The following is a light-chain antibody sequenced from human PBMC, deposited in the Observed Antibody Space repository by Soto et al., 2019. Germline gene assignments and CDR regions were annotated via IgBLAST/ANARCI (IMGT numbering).Light chain of an antibody. CDR3: QQYDTLIT. Sequence: DIQMTQSPSFLSASVGDTVTITCQASQDISTYVNWFQHKPGKAPNLLIYDASTLETGAPSRFSGSGSGADFTLTISSLQPEDIATYYCQQYDTLITFGQGTRLEI. CDR1: QDISTY. J-gene: IGKJ5*01. CDR2: DAS. V-gene: IGKV1-33*01.